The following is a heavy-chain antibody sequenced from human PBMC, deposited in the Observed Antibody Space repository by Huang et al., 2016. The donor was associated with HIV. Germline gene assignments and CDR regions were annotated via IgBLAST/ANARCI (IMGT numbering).Heavy chain of an antibody. V-gene: IGHV1-18*04. CDR2: SSGYNGNT. J-gene: IGHJ4*02. CDR1: GYTFSTYG. Sequence: QVQLVQSGAEVKKPGASVKVSCKASGYTFSTYGISWVRQAPGQGLEWMGWSSGYNGNTSYVKKFQGRVTMTTETSTSTADMELRSLRSDDTAVYYCARDVRSMQGGLFDYWGQGTLVTVSS. D-gene: IGHD3-16*01. CDR3: ARDVRSMQGGLFDY.